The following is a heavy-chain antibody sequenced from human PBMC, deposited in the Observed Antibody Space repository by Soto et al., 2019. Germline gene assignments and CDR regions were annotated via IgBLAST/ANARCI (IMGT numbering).Heavy chain of an antibody. Sequence: QITLKESGPTLVKPTQTLTLTCTSSGFSFNTGGVGVGWIRQPPGKALEWLALIFWDDDKWYSPSLKNRLTITKDTFKNQVVLTMTHMDPVDTATYYCVHIRYGGPVLREAFEIWGQGTMVTVSS. J-gene: IGHJ3*02. CDR2: IFWDDDK. CDR3: VHIRYGGPVLREAFEI. D-gene: IGHD1-26*01. CDR1: GFSFNTGGVG. V-gene: IGHV2-5*02.